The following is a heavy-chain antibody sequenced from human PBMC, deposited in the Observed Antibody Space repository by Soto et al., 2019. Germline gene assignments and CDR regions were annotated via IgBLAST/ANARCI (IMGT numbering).Heavy chain of an antibody. CDR3: ARDLGYGSGSYSY. CDR1: GFTFSDYY. Sequence: GGSLRLSCAASGFTFSDYYMSWIRQAPGKGLEWVSYISSSSSYTNYADSVKGRFTISRDNAKNSLYLQMNSLRAEDTAVYYCARDLGYGSGSYSYWGQGTLVTVSS. D-gene: IGHD3-10*01. CDR2: ISSSSSYT. J-gene: IGHJ4*02. V-gene: IGHV3-11*06.